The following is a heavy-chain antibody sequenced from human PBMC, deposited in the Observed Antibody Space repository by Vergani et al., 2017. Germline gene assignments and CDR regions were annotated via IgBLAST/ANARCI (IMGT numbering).Heavy chain of an antibody. V-gene: IGHV1-69*01. CDR2: IIPIFGTA. D-gene: IGHD3-22*01. J-gene: IGHJ4*02. CDR1: GGTFSSYA. CDR3: ASAVVNYSDSSGYFHFDY. Sequence: QVQLVQSGAEVKKPGSSVKVSCKASGGTFSSYAISWVRQAPGQGLEWMGGIIPIFGTANYAQKFQGRVTITADESTSTAYMELSSLRSEDTAVYYCASAVVNYSDSSGYFHFDYWGQGTLVTVSS.